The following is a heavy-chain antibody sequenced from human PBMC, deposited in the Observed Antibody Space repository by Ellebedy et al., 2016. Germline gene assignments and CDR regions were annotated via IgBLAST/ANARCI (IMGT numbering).Heavy chain of an antibody. CDR2: IKSKADGGTT. Sequence: ETLSLTCTVSGDSISSFYWSWVRQAPGKGLEWVGRIKSKADGGTTDYAEPVRGRFTVSRDDSKNTHYLQMNSLKNEDTAVYYCRGELAGIITWGLGTLVTVSS. CDR1: GDSISSFY. V-gene: IGHV3-15*01. CDR3: RGELAGIIT. J-gene: IGHJ5*02. D-gene: IGHD6-19*01.